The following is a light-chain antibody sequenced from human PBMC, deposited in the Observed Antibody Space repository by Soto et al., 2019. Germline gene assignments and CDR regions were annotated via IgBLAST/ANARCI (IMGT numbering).Light chain of an antibody. CDR3: QQYGRSPFT. Sequence: EIVLTQSPGTLSLSRGERATLSCRASQSVYSNYLAWYQQRPGQTPRLLIYDSSSRATGIPDRFSGSGSGTDFPLTISRLEPEDFAVYYCQQYGRSPFTFGPGTKVDIK. CDR1: QSVYSNY. CDR2: DSS. J-gene: IGKJ3*01. V-gene: IGKV3-20*01.